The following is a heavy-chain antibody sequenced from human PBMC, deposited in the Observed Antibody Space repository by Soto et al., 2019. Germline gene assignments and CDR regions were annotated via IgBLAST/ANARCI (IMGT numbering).Heavy chain of an antibody. CDR3: ARDIGPRAFDI. J-gene: IGHJ3*02. V-gene: IGHV1-3*01. D-gene: IGHD3-16*02. Sequence: QVQLVQAGAEVKKPGASVKVSCKASGYTFSSYAMHWVRQAPGQRLEWMGWINAGYGNTKYSQKCQGRVTITRDTSASTAYMELSSLRSEDTAVYYCARDIGPRAFDIWGQGTMVTVSS. CDR2: INAGYGNT. CDR1: GYTFSSYA.